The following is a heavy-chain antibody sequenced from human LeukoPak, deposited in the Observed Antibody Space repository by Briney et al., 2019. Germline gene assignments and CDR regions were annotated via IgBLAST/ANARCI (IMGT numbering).Heavy chain of an antibody. D-gene: IGHD3-22*01. V-gene: IGHV3-33*01. CDR2: IWYDGSNK. Sequence: GRSLRLSCAAYGFTFSSYGMHWVSQAPGKGLEWVAVIWYDGSNKYYADSVKGRFTISRDNSKNTLYLQMNSLRAEDTAVYYCARDLVVIRAFDYWGQGTLVTVSS. CDR1: GFTFSSYG. CDR3: ARDLVVIRAFDY. J-gene: IGHJ4*02.